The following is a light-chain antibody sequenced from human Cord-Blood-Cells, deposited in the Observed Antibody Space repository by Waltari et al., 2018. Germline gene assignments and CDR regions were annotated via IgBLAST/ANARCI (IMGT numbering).Light chain of an antibody. CDR3: SSYTSSSTLV. Sequence: QSSLSQPAPASGSPGPPSPISCTGISRSVGAYNYVSCDQQHPGKAPQLMIYDVSKRPSGVSNRFSGSKSGNTASLTISGLQAEDEADYYCSSYTSSSTLVFGGGTKLTVL. J-gene: IGLJ3*02. V-gene: IGLV2-14*01. CDR2: DVS. CDR1: SRSVGAYNY.